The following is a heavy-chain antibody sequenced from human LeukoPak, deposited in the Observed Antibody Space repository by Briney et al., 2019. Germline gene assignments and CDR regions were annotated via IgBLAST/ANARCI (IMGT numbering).Heavy chain of an antibody. CDR1: GFTFDDYG. Sequence: GGSLRLSCAASGFTFDDYGMSWVRQAPGKGLEWVSGINWNGGSTGYADSVKGRFTISRDNAKNSLYLHTNSLRAEDTAVYYCARDYGGSSPFDYWGQGTLVTVSS. CDR2: INWNGGST. V-gene: IGHV3-20*04. D-gene: IGHD4-23*01. CDR3: ARDYGGSSPFDY. J-gene: IGHJ4*02.